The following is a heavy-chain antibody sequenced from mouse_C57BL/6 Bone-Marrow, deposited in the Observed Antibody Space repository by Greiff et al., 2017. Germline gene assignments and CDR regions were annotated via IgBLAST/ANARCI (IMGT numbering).Heavy chain of an antibody. CDR1: GYTFTSYG. V-gene: IGHV1-81*01. CDR3: AREGDCHWYFDV. Sequence: VNVVESGAELARPGASVKLSCKASGYTFTSYGISWVKQRTGQGLEWIGEIYPRSGNTYYNEKFKGKATLTADKSSSTAYMELRSLTSEDSAVYFCAREGDCHWYFDVWGTGTTVTVSS. J-gene: IGHJ1*03. CDR2: IYPRSGNT.